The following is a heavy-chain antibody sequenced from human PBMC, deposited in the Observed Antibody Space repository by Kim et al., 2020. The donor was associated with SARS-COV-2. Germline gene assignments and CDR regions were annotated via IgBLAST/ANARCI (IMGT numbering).Heavy chain of an antibody. J-gene: IGHJ6*02. CDR2: INPNSGGT. D-gene: IGHD6-19*01. CDR1: GYTFTGYY. V-gene: IGHV1-2*02. CDR3: ARTVWGAVAGYGMDV. Sequence: ASVKVSCKASGYTFTGYYMHWVRQAPGQGLEWMGWINPNSGGTNYAQKFQGRVTMTRDTSISTAYMELSRLRSDDTAVYYCARTVWGAVAGYGMDVWGQGTTVTVSS.